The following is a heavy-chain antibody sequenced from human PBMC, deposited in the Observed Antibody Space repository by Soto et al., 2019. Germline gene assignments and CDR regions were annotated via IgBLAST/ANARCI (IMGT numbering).Heavy chain of an antibody. CDR3: ARDQSYYDSSGYYADYFDY. CDR2: IYYSGST. Sequence: SETLSLTCTVSGGSISSYYWSWIRQPPGKGLERIGYIYYSGSTNYNPSIKSRVTISVDTSKNQFSLKLSSVTAADTAVYYCARDQSYYDSSGYYADYFDYWGQGTLVTVSS. V-gene: IGHV4-59*12. J-gene: IGHJ4*02. D-gene: IGHD3-22*01. CDR1: GGSISSYY.